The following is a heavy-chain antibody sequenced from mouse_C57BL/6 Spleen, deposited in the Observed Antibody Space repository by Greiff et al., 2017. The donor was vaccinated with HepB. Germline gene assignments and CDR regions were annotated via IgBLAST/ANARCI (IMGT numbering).Heavy chain of an antibody. J-gene: IGHJ1*03. CDR3: ARPYGINWYFDV. V-gene: IGHV5-12*01. CDR2: ISNGGGST. D-gene: IGHD2-1*01. Sequence: EVMLVESGGGLVQPGGSLKLSCAASGFTFSDYYMYWVRQTPEKRLEWVAYISNGGGSTYYPDTVKGRFTISRDNAKNTLYLQMNRLKSEDTARYYWARPYGINWYFDVWGTGTTVTVSS. CDR1: GFTFSDYY.